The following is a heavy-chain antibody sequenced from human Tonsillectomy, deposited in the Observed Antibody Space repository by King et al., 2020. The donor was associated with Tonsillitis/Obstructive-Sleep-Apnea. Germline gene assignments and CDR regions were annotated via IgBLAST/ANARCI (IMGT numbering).Heavy chain of an antibody. Sequence: VQLVESGGGLVQPGGSLRLSCAASGFTFSSYAMSWVRQAPGKGLEWVSAISGSGGSTYYADSVKGRFTISGDNSKNTLYLQMNSLRAEDTAVYYCAKDIEGAYSGSYFDAFDIWGQGTMVTVSS. CDR3: AKDIEGAYSGSYFDAFDI. V-gene: IGHV3-23*04. J-gene: IGHJ3*02. CDR1: GFTFSSYA. D-gene: IGHD1-26*01. CDR2: ISGSGGST.